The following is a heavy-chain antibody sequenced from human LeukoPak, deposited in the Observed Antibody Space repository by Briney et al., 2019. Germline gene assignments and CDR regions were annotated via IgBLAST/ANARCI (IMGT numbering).Heavy chain of an antibody. Sequence: SQTLSLTCTVSGGSISSGSYYWSWIRQPAGKGLEWIGRIYTSGSTNYNPSLKSRVTISVDTSKNQFSLKLSSVTAADTAVYYCAAVIAARPSYYYYYYMDVWGKGTTVTVSS. CDR1: GGSISSGSYY. J-gene: IGHJ6*03. D-gene: IGHD6-6*01. CDR2: IYTSGST. V-gene: IGHV4-61*02. CDR3: AAVIAARPSYYYYYYMDV.